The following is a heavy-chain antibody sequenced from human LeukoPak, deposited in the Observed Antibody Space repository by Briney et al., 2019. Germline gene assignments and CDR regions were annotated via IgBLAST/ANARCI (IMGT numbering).Heavy chain of an antibody. V-gene: IGHV4-34*01. D-gene: IGHD6-13*01. CDR3: ARGLVGKRYSSRVVFGC. CDR1: GGSFSGYY. Sequence: SETLSLTCAVYGGSFSGYYWSWIRQPPGKGLEWIGEINHSGSTNYNPSLKSRVTISVDTSKNQFSLKLSSVTAADTAVYYCARGLVGKRYSSRVVFGCWGQGTLVTVSS. CDR2: INHSGST. J-gene: IGHJ4*02.